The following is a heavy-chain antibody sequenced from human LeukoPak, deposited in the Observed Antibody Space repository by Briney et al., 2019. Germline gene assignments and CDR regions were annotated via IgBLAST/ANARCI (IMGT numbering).Heavy chain of an antibody. CDR3: ASAPFSVFGVVS. D-gene: IGHD3-3*01. V-gene: IGHV3-74*03. J-gene: IGHJ5*02. CDR1: GFTFSTHW. Sequence: GGSLRLSCAASGFTFSTHWMHWVRQGPGMSLVWVSRISTDGSITTYADSVRGRFTISRDNAKNTLYLQMKSLTAEDTAIYFCASAPFSVFGVVSWGQGTLVTVSS. CDR2: ISTDGSIT.